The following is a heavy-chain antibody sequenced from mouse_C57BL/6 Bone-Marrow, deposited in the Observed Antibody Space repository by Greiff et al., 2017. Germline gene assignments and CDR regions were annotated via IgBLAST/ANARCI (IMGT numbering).Heavy chain of an antibody. J-gene: IGHJ3*01. CDR2: IHPSDSDT. Sequence: QVQLQQPGAELVKPGASVKVSCKASGYTFTSYWMHWVKQRPGQGLEWIGRIHPSDSDTNYNQKFKGKATLTVDKSSSTAYMQLSSLTSEYSAVYYCAITPFTTGAWFAYWGQGTLVTVSA. V-gene: IGHV1-74*01. D-gene: IGHD1-1*01. CDR3: AITPFTTGAWFAY. CDR1: GYTFTSYW.